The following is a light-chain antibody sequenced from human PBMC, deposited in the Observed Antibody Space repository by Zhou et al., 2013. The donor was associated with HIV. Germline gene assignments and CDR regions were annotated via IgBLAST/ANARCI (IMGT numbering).Light chain of an antibody. V-gene: IGKV1-17*01. Sequence: DIQMTQSPSSLSASVGDRVTITCRASQGIRNDLDWYQQKPGKAPKRLIYSASTLQGGVPSRFSGSGSGTVFTLTISSLRLEDFATYYCRQHNTFPQTFGQGTKVEIK. CDR1: QGIRND. CDR2: SAS. J-gene: IGKJ1*01. CDR3: RQHNTFPQT.